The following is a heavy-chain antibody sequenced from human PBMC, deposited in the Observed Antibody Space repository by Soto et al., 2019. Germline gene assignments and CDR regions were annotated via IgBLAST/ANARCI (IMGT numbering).Heavy chain of an antibody. J-gene: IGHJ4*02. V-gene: IGHV3-23*01. CDR3: ARSREHYYDSSGYFDY. Sequence: EVQLLESGGGLVQPGGSLRLSCAASGFTFGACAMSWVRQAPGKGLEWVSATSGSGGSTSYADSVKGRLTISRDNSKNTLYLQMNSLRAEDTAVCYCARSREHYYDSSGYFDYWGQGTLVTVSS. D-gene: IGHD3-22*01. CDR1: GFTFGACA. CDR2: TSGSGGST.